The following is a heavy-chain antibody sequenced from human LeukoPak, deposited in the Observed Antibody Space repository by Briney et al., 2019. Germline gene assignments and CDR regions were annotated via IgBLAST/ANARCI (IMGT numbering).Heavy chain of an antibody. D-gene: IGHD3-10*01. CDR3: AKDRRAGSYDY. CDR2: ISGSGGNT. J-gene: IGHJ4*02. V-gene: IGHV3-23*01. Sequence: ETLSLTCTVSGDSISTSNSYWGWIRQAPGKGLEWVSAISGSGGNTYYADSVKGRFTISRDNSKNTLYLQMNSLRAEDTAVYYCAKDRRAGSYDYWGQGTLVTVSS. CDR1: GDSISTSNS.